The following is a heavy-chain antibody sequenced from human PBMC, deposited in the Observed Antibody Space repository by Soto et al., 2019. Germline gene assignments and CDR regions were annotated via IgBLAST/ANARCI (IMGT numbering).Heavy chain of an antibody. J-gene: IGHJ5*02. CDR3: ARDRIQGWFDP. CDR1: GFTFSSYA. V-gene: IGHV3-30-3*01. CDR2: ISYDGSNK. Sequence: QVQLVESGGGVVQPGRSLRLSCAASGFTFSSYAMHWVRQAPGKGLEWVAVISYDGSNKYYADSVKGRFTITRDNSKNTLYLQMNSLRAEDTAVYYCARDRIQGWFDPWGQGTLVTDSS.